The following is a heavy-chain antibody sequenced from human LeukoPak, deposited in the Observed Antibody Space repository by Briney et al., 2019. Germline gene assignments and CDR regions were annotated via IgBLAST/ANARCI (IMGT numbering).Heavy chain of an antibody. CDR2: INHSGST. D-gene: IGHD2-15*01. CDR3: ARHSIEGYCSGGSCYPLNYYYYMDV. J-gene: IGHJ6*03. V-gene: IGHV4-34*01. Sequence: SETLSLTCAVYGGSFSGYYWSWIRQPPGKGLEWIGEINHSGSTNYNPSLKSRVTISVDTSKNQFSLKLSSVTAADTAVYYCARHSIEGYCSGGSCYPLNYYYYMDVWGKGTTVTISS. CDR1: GGSFSGYY.